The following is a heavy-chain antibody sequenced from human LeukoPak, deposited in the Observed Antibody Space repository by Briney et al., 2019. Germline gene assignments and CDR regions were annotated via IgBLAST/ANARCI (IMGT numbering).Heavy chain of an antibody. J-gene: IGHJ3*02. Sequence: SETLSLTCSVSGDSIASTIYYWGWIRQPPGKGLEWIGNINYTPSLKSRVIISIDTSKNQFSLKVAAVTAADTAVYYCARHDVVSRAFDIWGPGTMVTVSS. CDR3: ARHDVVSRAFDI. CDR1: GDSIASTIYY. CDR2: IN. D-gene: IGHD2-15*01. V-gene: IGHV4-61*05.